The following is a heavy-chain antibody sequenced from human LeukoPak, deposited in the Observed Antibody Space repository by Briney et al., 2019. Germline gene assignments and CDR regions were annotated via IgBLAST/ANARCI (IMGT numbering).Heavy chain of an antibody. J-gene: IGHJ4*02. D-gene: IGHD6-19*01. CDR1: GGSVSSGSYY. CDR2: IYYSGST. CDR3: ARRTYSSGWSNFDY. V-gene: IGHV4-61*01. Sequence: SETLSLTCTVSGGSVSSGSYYWSWIRQPPGKGLVWIGYIYYSGSTNYNPSLKSRVTISVDTSKNQFSLKLSSVTAADTAVYYCARRTYSSGWSNFDYWGQGTLVTVSS.